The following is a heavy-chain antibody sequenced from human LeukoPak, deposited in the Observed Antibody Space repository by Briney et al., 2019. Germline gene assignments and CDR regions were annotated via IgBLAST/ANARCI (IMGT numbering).Heavy chain of an antibody. CDR2: ISSSDTTI. D-gene: IGHD3-10*01. CDR1: GFTVSSNY. V-gene: IGHV3-11*01. J-gene: IGHJ4*02. Sequence: RGSLRLSCAASGFTVSSNYMTWIRQAPGKGLEWVSYISSSDTTIYNADSVKGRFTISRDNAKNSLYLQMNSLRAEDTAVYYCARAPTYGPGSSFDYWGQGTLVTVSS. CDR3: ARAPTYGPGSSFDY.